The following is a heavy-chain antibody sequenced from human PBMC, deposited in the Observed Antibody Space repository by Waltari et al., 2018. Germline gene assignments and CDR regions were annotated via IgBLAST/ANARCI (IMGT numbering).Heavy chain of an antibody. CDR1: GYTFSSYY. V-gene: IGHV1-46*01. CDR2: INPSGRST. CDR3: ARGGVPYSRSWYGDY. J-gene: IGHJ4*02. D-gene: IGHD6-13*01. Sequence: QVQLVQSGAEVRKPGASVKISCKASGYTFSSYYMYWVRQAPGQGLEWMGTINPSGRSTSYAQKFQDRGTMSRDTSTRTDYVERSSLTSEDTAVYYCARGGVPYSRSWYGDYWGQGTQVTVSS.